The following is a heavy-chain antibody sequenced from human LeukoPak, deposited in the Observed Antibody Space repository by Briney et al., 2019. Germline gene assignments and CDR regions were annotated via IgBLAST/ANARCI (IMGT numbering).Heavy chain of an antibody. V-gene: IGHV5-51*01. CDR1: PYSFTTYW. Sequence: GESLQISCKGSPYSFTTYWIGWVRPMPGKGLEWMGIIYPCASDPRYSPSFQGQVPISAVNSISTAYLQWSSLKASDTAMYYCARRVGRAHYFDYWGQGTLVTVSS. CDR3: ARRVGRAHYFDY. D-gene: IGHD3/OR15-3a*01. CDR2: IYPCASDP. J-gene: IGHJ4*02.